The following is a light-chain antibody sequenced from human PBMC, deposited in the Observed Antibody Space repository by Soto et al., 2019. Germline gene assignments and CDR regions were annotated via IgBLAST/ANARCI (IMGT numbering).Light chain of an antibody. Sequence: QSALTQPASVSGSPGQSITISCTGTSSDVGGYNYVSWYQQHPGKAPKLMIYEDSNRPSGVSNRFSGSKSGNTASLTISGLQAEDEADYYCSSYTSSSKGVFGTGTKLTVL. V-gene: IGLV2-14*01. CDR1: SSDVGGYNY. CDR3: SSYTSSSKGV. CDR2: EDS. J-gene: IGLJ1*01.